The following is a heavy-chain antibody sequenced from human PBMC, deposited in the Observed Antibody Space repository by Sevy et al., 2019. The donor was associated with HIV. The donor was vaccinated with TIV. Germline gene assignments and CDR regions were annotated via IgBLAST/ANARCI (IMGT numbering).Heavy chain of an antibody. CDR2: ISAYNGKT. Sequence: ASVKVSCKASGYTFTSYGISWVRQAPGQGLEWMGWISAYNGKTNYAQKLQGRVTMTTDTSTSTAYMELRSLRSDDTAVYYCARGGITIFGSLNYYYMDVWGKGTTVTVSS. CDR1: GYTFTSYG. CDR3: ARGGITIFGSLNYYYMDV. V-gene: IGHV1-18*01. D-gene: IGHD3-3*01. J-gene: IGHJ6*03.